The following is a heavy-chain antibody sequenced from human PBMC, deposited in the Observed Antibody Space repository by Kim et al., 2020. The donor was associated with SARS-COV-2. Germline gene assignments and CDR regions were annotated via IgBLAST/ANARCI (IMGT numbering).Heavy chain of an antibody. V-gene: IGHV3-49*02. CDR3: TRWSSVAGRGYGMDV. D-gene: IGHD6-19*01. Sequence: ASVKGRFTISRDDSKSIAYLQMNSLKSEDTAVYYCTRWSSVAGRGYGMDVWCQGTTVTVSS. J-gene: IGHJ6*02.